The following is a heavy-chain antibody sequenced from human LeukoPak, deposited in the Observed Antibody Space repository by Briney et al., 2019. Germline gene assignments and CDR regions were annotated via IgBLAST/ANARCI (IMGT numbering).Heavy chain of an antibody. CDR2: ISAIGSST. D-gene: IGHD4-17*01. V-gene: IGHV3-23*01. CDR3: AKETDYGETRYWYFDL. J-gene: IGHJ2*01. Sequence: GGSLRLSCAASGFTFSSYAMTWVRQAPGEGLEWVSSISAIGSSTYYADSVKGRFTISRDNSKNTLYLQVNSLRAEDTAVYYWAKETDYGETRYWYFDLWGRGTLVTVSS. CDR1: GFTFSSYA.